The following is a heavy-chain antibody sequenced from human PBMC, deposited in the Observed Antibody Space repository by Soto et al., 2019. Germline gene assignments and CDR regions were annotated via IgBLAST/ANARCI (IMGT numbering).Heavy chain of an antibody. CDR2: ISTTGSTI. D-gene: IGHD5-12*01. J-gene: IGHJ4*02. V-gene: IGHV3-48*02. CDR3: AREAASGSDY. CDR1: GFIFTDYS. Sequence: GGSLRLSCGASGFIFTDYSMNWVRQAPGKGLEWVSWISTTGSTIYYADSVKGRFTISRDNAKKSLYLQMNSLRDEDTAVYYCAREAASGSDYWGQGALVTVSS.